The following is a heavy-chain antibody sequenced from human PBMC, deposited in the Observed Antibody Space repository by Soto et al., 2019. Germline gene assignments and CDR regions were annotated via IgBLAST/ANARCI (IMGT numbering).Heavy chain of an antibody. Sequence: SETRSVACPVEGGSFTGYYASWIRQPPGKGLEWIGYINHSGSTNYNPSLKSRVTISVDTSKNQFSLKLSSVTAADTAVYYCARGIAVAGSSFAHRGHGTLVPVPP. CDR3: ARGIAVAGSSFAH. D-gene: IGHD6-19*01. CDR1: GGSFTGYY. V-gene: IGHV4-59*01. J-gene: IGHJ4*01. CDR2: INHSGST.